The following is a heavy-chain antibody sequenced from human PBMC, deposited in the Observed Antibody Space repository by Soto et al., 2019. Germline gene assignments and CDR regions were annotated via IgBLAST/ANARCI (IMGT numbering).Heavy chain of an antibody. J-gene: IGHJ4*02. Sequence: EVQLLESGGGLVQPGGSLRLSCAASGFTFSIDDRSWVRQAPGKGLEWVATIRGSGDATYYADSVEDRFTISRDTSKNTLYLQMSSLRAEDTAVYYCAKAYGFDDWGQGTLVTVSS. CDR3: AKAYGFDD. CDR2: IRGSGDAT. D-gene: IGHD3-10*01. CDR1: GFTFSIDD. V-gene: IGHV3-23*01.